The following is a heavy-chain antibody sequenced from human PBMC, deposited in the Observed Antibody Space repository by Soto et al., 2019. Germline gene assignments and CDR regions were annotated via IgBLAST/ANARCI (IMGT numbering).Heavy chain of an antibody. CDR2: ISAYNGNT. Sequence: QVQLVQSGAEVKKPGASVKVSCKASGYSFTNYGISWVRQAPGQGLEWMGWISAYNGNTNSAQKFQGRVTMTTDTSTSTAYMELRSLRSDDTAMYYCARRYCSYTTCYSIDYWGQGTLVTVSS. V-gene: IGHV1-18*04. CDR3: ARRYCSYTTCYSIDY. J-gene: IGHJ4*02. CDR1: GYSFTNYG. D-gene: IGHD2-2*01.